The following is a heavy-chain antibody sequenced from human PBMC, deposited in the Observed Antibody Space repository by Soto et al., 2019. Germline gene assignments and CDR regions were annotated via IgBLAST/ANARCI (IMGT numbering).Heavy chain of an antibody. V-gene: IGHV1-18*01. CDR3: ARVEDTAMVPGYYYGMDV. CDR1: GYTFTSYG. D-gene: IGHD5-18*01. CDR2: ISAYNGNT. Sequence: ASVKVSCKASGYTFTSYGISWVRQAPGQGLEWMGWISAYNGNTSYAQKLQGRVTMTTDTSTSTAYMELRSLRSDDTAVYYCARVEDTAMVPGYYYGMDVWGQGTTVTVSS. J-gene: IGHJ6*02.